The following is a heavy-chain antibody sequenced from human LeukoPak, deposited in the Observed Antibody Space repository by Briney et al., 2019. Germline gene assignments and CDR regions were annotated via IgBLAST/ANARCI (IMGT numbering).Heavy chain of an antibody. V-gene: IGHV4-4*07. CDR1: GGSISSYY. J-gene: IGHJ5*02. CDR3: ARDTDIVVVPAVKYNWFDP. Sequence: SETLSLTXTVSGGSISSYYWSWIRQPAGKGLEWIGRIYTSGSTNYNPSLKSRVTMSVDTSKNQFSLKLSSVTAADTAVYYCARDTDIVVVPAVKYNWFDPWGQGTLVTVSS. CDR2: IYTSGST. D-gene: IGHD2-2*01.